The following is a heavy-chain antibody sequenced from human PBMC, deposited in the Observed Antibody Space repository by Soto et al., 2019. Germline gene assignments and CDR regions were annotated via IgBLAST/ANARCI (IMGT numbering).Heavy chain of an antibody. Sequence: SETLSLTCAVSGYSIISGYYCGCIRQPPWKGLEWIGSIYHSGSTYYNPSLKSRVTISVDTSKSQFSLKLSSVTAADTAVYYCAREAPESYFDYWGQGTLVTVSS. D-gene: IGHD6-6*01. CDR1: GYSIISGYY. CDR2: IYHSGST. V-gene: IGHV4-38-2*02. CDR3: AREAPESYFDY. J-gene: IGHJ4*02.